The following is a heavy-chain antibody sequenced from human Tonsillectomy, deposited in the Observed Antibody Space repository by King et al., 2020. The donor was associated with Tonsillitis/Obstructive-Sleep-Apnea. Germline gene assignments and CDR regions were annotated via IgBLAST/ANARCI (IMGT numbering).Heavy chain of an antibody. D-gene: IGHD2-15*01. Sequence: VQLVESGGGVVQPGRSLRLSCAASGFTFSSYAMHWVRQAPGKVLEWVAVISYDGSNKYYADSVKGRFTISRDNSKNTLLLQMNSLRAEDTAVYYCARERRTRSSGSAPYNWFDPWGQGTLVTVSS. CDR3: ARERRTRSSGSAPYNWFDP. CDR1: GFTFSSYA. J-gene: IGHJ5*02. V-gene: IGHV3-30*01. CDR2: ISYDGSNK.